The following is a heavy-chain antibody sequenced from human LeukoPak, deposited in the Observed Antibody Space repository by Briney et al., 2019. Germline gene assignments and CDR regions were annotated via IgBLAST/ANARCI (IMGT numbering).Heavy chain of an antibody. CDR3: ARERKYDSNFDY. D-gene: IGHD1-1*01. J-gene: IGHJ4*02. Sequence: GGSLRLSCAASGFTFGSYGMHWVRQAPGKGLVWVSRIKSDGSSTSYADSVKGRLTISRDNAKNTLYLQMNSLRAEDTAVYPCARERKYDSNFDYWGQGTLVTVSS. CDR2: IKSDGSST. CDR1: GFTFGSYG. V-gene: IGHV3-74*01.